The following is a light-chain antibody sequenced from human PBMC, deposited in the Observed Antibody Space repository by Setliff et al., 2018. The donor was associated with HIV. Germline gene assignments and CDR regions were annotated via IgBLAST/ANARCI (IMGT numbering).Light chain of an antibody. CDR1: SSDVGDYNY. J-gene: IGLJ2*01. V-gene: IGLV2-8*01. CDR3: CSFSTGDSSGTPGVV. Sequence: QSALTQPPSASGSPGQSVTISCTGTSSDVGDYNYVSWFQQHPGKAPKLIIYEVTKRPSVMSNLFSGSESGNTATLTISGLRPEDEADYYCCSFSTGDSSGTPGVVFGGGTKVTVL. CDR2: EVT.